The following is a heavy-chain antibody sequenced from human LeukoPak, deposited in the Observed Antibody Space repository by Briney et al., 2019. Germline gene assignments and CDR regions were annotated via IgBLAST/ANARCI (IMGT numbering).Heavy chain of an antibody. V-gene: IGHV1-69*04. CDR3: ASLGYSTVTTNY. CDR2: IIPILGIA. Sequence: ASVKVSCKASGGTFSSYAISWVRQAPGQGLEWMGRIIPILGIANYAQKFQGRATITADKSTSTAYMELSSLRSEDTAVYYCASLGYSTVTTNYWGQGTLVTVSS. J-gene: IGHJ4*02. CDR1: GGTFSSYA. D-gene: IGHD4-17*01.